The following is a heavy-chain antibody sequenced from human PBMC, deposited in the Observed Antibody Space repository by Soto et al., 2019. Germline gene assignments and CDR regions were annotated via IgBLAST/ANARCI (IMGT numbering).Heavy chain of an antibody. Sequence: ASVKVSCKASGYTFTSYGISWVRQAPGQGLEWMGWINPNSGGTNYAQKFQGRVTMTRDTSISTAYMELSRLRSDDTAVYYCARDSGLRLGELSTLDYWGQGTLVTVSS. CDR2: INPNSGGT. CDR1: GYTFTSYG. D-gene: IGHD3-16*02. J-gene: IGHJ4*02. V-gene: IGHV1-2*02. CDR3: ARDSGLRLGELSTLDY.